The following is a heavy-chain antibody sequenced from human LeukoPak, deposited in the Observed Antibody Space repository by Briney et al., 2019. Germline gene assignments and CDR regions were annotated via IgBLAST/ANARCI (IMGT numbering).Heavy chain of an antibody. CDR1: GFIFKNAW. Sequence: GGSLRLSCAASGFIFKNAWLSWVRQAPGKGLEWVGRSKSKTDGGAIDYAAPVKGRFTISRGDSRSMLFLQMSSLKTEDTAVYHCYYEGFWGQGTLVTVSS. D-gene: IGHD3-22*01. CDR2: SKSKTDGGAI. J-gene: IGHJ4*02. V-gene: IGHV3-15*01. CDR3: YYEGF.